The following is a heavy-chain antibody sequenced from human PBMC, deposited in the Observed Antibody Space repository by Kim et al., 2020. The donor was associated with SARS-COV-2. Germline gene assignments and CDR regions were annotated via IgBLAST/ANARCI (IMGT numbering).Heavy chain of an antibody. D-gene: IGHD2-2*01. CDR3: AKKRGDCSSSNCYGFYY. CDR2: IHSGSSDT. V-gene: IGHV3-23*03. J-gene: IGHJ4*01. CDR1: GFMFSSYS. Sequence: GGSLRLSCAASGFMFSSYSMSWVRQAPGKGLEWVSVIHSGSSDTYYVDSVKGRFSISRDDSKNTLFLQMDSLRAEDTAVYYCAKKRGDCSSSNCYGFYY.